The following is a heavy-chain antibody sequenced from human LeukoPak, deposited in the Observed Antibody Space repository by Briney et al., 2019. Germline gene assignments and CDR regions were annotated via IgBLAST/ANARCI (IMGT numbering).Heavy chain of an antibody. V-gene: IGHV3-9*01. D-gene: IGHD1-26*01. CDR3: AKVAIVGATYYFDY. Sequence: GGSLRLSCAASGFTFDDYAMHWVRQAPGKGLEWVSGISWNSGSIGYADSVKGRFTISRDNAKNSLYLQMNSLRAEDTALYYCAKVAIVGATYYFDYWGQGTLVTASS. CDR2: ISWNSGSI. CDR1: GFTFDDYA. J-gene: IGHJ4*02.